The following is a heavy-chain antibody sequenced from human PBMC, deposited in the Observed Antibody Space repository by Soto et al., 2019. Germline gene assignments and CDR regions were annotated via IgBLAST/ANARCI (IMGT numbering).Heavy chain of an antibody. D-gene: IGHD2-15*01. CDR2: IYYTGKT. Sequence: SLYLTCPVSGDSRNIGGYYGTWIRQHPGKGLEWMGYIYYTGKTYYNPSLESRLTMSVDTSKNQFSLKLSSVTAADTGVYYCARDGSSTANWIDPWGQGTPVTVSS. CDR1: GDSRNIGGYY. J-gene: IGHJ5*02. CDR3: ARDGSSTANWIDP. V-gene: IGHV4-31*03.